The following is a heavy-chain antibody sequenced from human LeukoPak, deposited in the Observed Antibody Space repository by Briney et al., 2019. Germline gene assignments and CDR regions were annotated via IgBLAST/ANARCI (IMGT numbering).Heavy chain of an antibody. CDR2: IYYSGST. J-gene: IGHJ2*01. CDR1: GGSVSNYY. CDR3: ARRSGGGDMYSNWYFDL. Sequence: PSETLSLTCTVSGGSVSNYYWSWIRQPPGKALEWIGYIYYSGSTNYNPSLKSRVTISIDMSKNHFSLKLSSVTAADTAVYYCARRSGGGDMYSNWYFDLWGRGTLVTVSS. D-gene: IGHD2-21*02. V-gene: IGHV4-59*08.